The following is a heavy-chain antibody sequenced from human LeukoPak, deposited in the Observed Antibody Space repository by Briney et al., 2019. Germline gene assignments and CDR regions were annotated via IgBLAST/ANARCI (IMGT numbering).Heavy chain of an antibody. J-gene: IGHJ4*02. D-gene: IGHD1-26*01. CDR1: GGTFSNYA. Sequence: ASVKVSCKASGGTFSNYAISWVRQAPGQGLEWMGWISGYNGNTNYAQKFQGRVSMTADTSTSTAYMEVRSLRSDDTAVYYCARSGRGTYYYFDLWGQGTLVTVSS. CDR3: ARSGRGTYYYFDL. CDR2: ISGYNGNT. V-gene: IGHV1-18*01.